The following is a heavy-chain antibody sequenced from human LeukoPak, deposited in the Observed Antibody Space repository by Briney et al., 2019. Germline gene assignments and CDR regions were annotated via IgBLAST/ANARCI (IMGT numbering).Heavy chain of an antibody. J-gene: IGHJ4*02. V-gene: IGHV5-51*01. D-gene: IGHD3-22*01. Sequence: GESLKISCKGSGYSFTSYWIGWVRQMPGKGLEWMGIIYPGDSETRYSPSFQGQVTFSADKSIITAYLQWSSLKASDTAMYYCARSPNYYYGRSGYSAALDYWGQGTLVTASS. CDR2: IYPGDSET. CDR1: GYSFTSYW. CDR3: ARSPNYYYGRSGYSAALDY.